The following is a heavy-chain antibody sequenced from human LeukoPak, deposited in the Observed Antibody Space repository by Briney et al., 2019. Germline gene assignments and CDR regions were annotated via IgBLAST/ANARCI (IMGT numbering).Heavy chain of an antibody. CDR2: IWYDGSNK. CDR3: ARERSVGTATIDY. Sequence: GGSLRLSCAASGFTFSTYGMQWVRQAPGKGLEWVAVIWYDGSNKYYADSVKGRFTISRDNSKNTLYLQMNSLRAEDTAVYYCARERSVGTATIDYWGQGTLVTVSS. D-gene: IGHD2-15*01. J-gene: IGHJ4*02. CDR1: GFTFSTYG. V-gene: IGHV3-33*01.